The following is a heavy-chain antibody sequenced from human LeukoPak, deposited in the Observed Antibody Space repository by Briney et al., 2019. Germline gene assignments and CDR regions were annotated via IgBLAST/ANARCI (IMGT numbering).Heavy chain of an antibody. CDR1: GYTFTSYG. CDR2: ISAYNGNT. J-gene: IGHJ4*02. Sequence: ASVNVSYKASGYTFTSYGISWVRQAPGQGLEWMGWISAYNGNTNYAQKLQSRVNMTTDTPTRTAYMALRSLTSDDTAVYYCARDLAAMVPGYWGQGTLVTVSS. CDR3: ARDLAAMVPGY. V-gene: IGHV1-18*01. D-gene: IGHD5-18*01.